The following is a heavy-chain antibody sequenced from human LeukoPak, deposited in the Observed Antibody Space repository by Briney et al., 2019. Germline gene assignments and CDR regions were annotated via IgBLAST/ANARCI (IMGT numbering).Heavy chain of an antibody. CDR3: ARDTYYYDSSGYYLFDY. CDR2: INSDGSST. V-gene: IGHV3-74*01. Sequence: RGSLRLSCAASGFTFSSYWMHWVRQAPGKGLVWVSRINSDGSSTSYADSVKGRFTISRDNAKNTLYLQMNSLRAEDTAVYYCARDTYYYDSSGYYLFDYWGQGTLVTVSS. CDR1: GFTFSSYW. J-gene: IGHJ4*02. D-gene: IGHD3-22*01.